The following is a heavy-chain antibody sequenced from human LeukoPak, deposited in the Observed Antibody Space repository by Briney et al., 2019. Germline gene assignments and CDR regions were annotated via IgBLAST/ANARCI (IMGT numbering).Heavy chain of an antibody. V-gene: IGHV3-7*01. CDR2: IKQDGSEK. D-gene: IGHD3-16*01. CDR1: GFTFSSYW. CDR3: ARAGYDYVWGSPGWDYYYMDV. Sequence: GGSLRLSCAASGFTFSSYWMSWVRQAPGKGLEWVANIKQDGSEKYYVDSVKGRFTISRDNAKNSLYLQMNSLRAEDTAVYYCARAGYDYVWGSPGWDYYYMDVWGKGTTVTVPS. J-gene: IGHJ6*03.